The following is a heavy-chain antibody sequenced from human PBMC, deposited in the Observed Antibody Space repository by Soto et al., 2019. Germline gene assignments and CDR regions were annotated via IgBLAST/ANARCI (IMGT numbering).Heavy chain of an antibody. CDR2: ISVNGGTT. D-gene: IGHD2-15*01. V-gene: IGHV3-23*01. Sequence: GGSLRLSCAASGFTFSSYVMSWVRQAPGKGLEWVSGISVNGGTTYYADSVKGRFTISRENAKNSLYLQMNSLRAGDTAVYYCARVTCSGGSCYDYWGQGTLVTVSS. J-gene: IGHJ4*02. CDR1: GFTFSSYV. CDR3: ARVTCSGGSCYDY.